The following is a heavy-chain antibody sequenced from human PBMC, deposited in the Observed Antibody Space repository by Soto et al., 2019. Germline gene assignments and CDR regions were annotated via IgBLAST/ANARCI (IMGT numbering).Heavy chain of an antibody. Sequence: GASVKVSCKASGYTFTRYYIHWVRQAPGQGLEWMGIINPRGGSTTYAQKFQGRVTITADESTSTAYMELSSLRSEDTAVYYCAIEYSSSPPYYPIGYWGQGTLVTVSS. J-gene: IGHJ4*02. V-gene: IGHV1-46*01. CDR2: INPRGGST. CDR3: AIEYSSSPPYYPIGY. D-gene: IGHD6-6*01. CDR1: GYTFTRYY.